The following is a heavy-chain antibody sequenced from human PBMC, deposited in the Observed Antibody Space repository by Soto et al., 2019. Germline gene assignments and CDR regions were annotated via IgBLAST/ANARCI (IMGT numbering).Heavy chain of an antibody. Sequence: ASVKVSCKASGYTFTSYGISWVRQAPGQGLEWMGWISAYNGNTNYAQKLQGRVTMTTDTSTSTAYMELRSLRSGDTAVYYCARALTYIAVAALFDYWGQGTLVTSPQ. D-gene: IGHD6-19*01. V-gene: IGHV1-18*01. CDR2: ISAYNGNT. J-gene: IGHJ4*02. CDR1: GYTFTSYG. CDR3: ARALTYIAVAALFDY.